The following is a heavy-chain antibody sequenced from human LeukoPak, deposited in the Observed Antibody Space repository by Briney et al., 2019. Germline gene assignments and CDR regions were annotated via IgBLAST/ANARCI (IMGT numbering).Heavy chain of an antibody. D-gene: IGHD3-10*01. Sequence: PGGSLRLSCAASGFTFSSYAMYWVRQAPGKGLEWVAFIRSDGTNKYYADSVRGRFTISRDNSKNTLYLQMNSLRAEDTAVYYCAKDQFKPSGITMVRGVRGYYYYMDVWGKGTTVTISS. J-gene: IGHJ6*03. V-gene: IGHV3-30*02. CDR1: GFTFSSYA. CDR2: IRSDGTNK. CDR3: AKDQFKPSGITMVRGVRGYYYYMDV.